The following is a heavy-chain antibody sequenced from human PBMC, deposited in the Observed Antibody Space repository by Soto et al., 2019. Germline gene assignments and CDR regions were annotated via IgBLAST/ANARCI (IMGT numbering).Heavy chain of an antibody. Sequence: QITLKESGPTLVKPTQTLTLTCTFSGFSLSTTRVGVGWIRQPPGEALEWLALLYWDDDKLYSPSLKRRLTITKDTSKNQVVLTLTNMDPVDTATYYCPPSKTSGMRCYFDYWGQGTLVTVSS. CDR2: LYWDDDK. V-gene: IGHV2-5*02. CDR3: PPSKTSGMRCYFDY. J-gene: IGHJ4*02. CDR1: GFSLSTTRVG.